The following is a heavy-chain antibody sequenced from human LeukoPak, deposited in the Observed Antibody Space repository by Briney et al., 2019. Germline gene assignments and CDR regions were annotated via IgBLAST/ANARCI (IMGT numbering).Heavy chain of an antibody. CDR3: AISSTWYNWFDP. J-gene: IGHJ5*02. CDR2: INHSGST. Sequence: PSETLSLTCAVYGGSFSGYYWSWIRQPPGKGLEWIGEINHSGSTDYDPSLKSRVTISVDTSKNQFSLRLSSVTAADTAVYYCAISSTWYNWFDPWGQGTLVTVS. D-gene: IGHD6-13*01. V-gene: IGHV4-34*01. CDR1: GGSFSGYY.